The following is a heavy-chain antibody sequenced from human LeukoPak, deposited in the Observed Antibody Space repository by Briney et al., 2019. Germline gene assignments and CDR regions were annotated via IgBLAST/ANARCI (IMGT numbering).Heavy chain of an antibody. CDR1: GYTFTSYG. Sequence: ASVKVSCKASGYTFTSYGISWVRRAPGEGLEWMGWISAYNGNTNYAQKLQGRVTMTTDASTSTAYMELRSLRSDDTAVYYCARAYRTYYYDSSGYLTAGYWGQGTLVTVSS. V-gene: IGHV1-18*01. D-gene: IGHD3-22*01. CDR3: ARAYRTYYYDSSGYLTAGY. CDR2: ISAYNGNT. J-gene: IGHJ4*02.